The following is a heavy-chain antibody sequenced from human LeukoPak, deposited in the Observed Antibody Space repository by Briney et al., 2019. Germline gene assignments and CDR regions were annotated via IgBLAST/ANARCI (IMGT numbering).Heavy chain of an antibody. D-gene: IGHD6-13*01. V-gene: IGHV3-74*01. CDR1: GFTFSNYW. CDR2: ISSDGSTT. CDR3: ARVTEYSTAGMRY. J-gene: IGHJ4*02. Sequence: GRSLRPSCAASGFTFSNYWMHWVRQAPGKGLVWVSRISSDGSTTTYADSVKGRFTISRDNAKNTMYLQMSSLRAEDTALYYCARVTEYSTAGMRYWGQGIQVTVSS.